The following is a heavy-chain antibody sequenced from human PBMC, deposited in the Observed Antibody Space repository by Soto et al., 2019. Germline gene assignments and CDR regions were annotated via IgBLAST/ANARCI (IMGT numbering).Heavy chain of an antibody. CDR3: ATEGAKTTWNFDY. V-gene: IGHV3-23*01. Sequence: GVSVSLSCVSSGLHFVSRGMHWVRKAPGKGLEWAAGVSPHGAKTYYADSVRGRFIISRDDSRNTVSLDMNSLRGEDSAVYYCATEGAKTTWNFDYWGQGTVVTVSS. CDR1: GLHFVSRG. J-gene: IGHJ4*02. CDR2: VSPHGAKT. D-gene: IGHD1-1*01.